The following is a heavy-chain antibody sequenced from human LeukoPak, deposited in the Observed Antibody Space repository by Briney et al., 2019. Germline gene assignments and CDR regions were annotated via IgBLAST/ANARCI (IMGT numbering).Heavy chain of an antibody. J-gene: IGHJ4*02. D-gene: IGHD1-7*01. Sequence: SGGSLRLSCAASGFTFSSYSMNWVRQAPGKGLEWVSSISSSSSYIYYADSVKGRFTISRDNAKNSLYLQMNSLRAEDTAVYYCARDPRTGTTSIWGQGTLVTVSS. CDR2: ISSSSSYI. V-gene: IGHV3-21*01. CDR3: ARDPRTGTTSI. CDR1: GFTFSSYS.